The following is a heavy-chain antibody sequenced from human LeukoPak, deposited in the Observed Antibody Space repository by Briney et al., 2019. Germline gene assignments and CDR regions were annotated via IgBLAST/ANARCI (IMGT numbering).Heavy chain of an antibody. CDR2: INQDGSEK. CDR3: ATRSSHTSSWYVYLFWDY. D-gene: IGHD6-13*01. J-gene: IGHJ4*02. Sequence: GGPLRLSCAASGFTFSVYWMTWLRQAPGKALEWVPNINQDGSEKNYVDSVKGRLTISRDNAKNSLYLQMNSLRAEDTAVYYCATRSSHTSSWYVYLFWDYWGQGALVTVSS. V-gene: IGHV3-7*01. CDR1: GFTFSVYW.